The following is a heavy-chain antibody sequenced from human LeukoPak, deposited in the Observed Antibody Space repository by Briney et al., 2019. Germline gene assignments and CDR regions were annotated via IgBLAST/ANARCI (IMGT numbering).Heavy chain of an antibody. CDR3: ARDLVDNWNPYYFDY. D-gene: IGHD1-20*01. CDR2: ISSSSSYI. Sequence: GGSLRLSCAASGSTFSSYSMNWVRQAPGKGLEWVSSISSSSSYIYYADSVKGRFTISRDNAKNSLYLQMNSLRAEDTAVYYCARDLVDNWNPYYFDYWGQGTLVTVSS. V-gene: IGHV3-21*01. J-gene: IGHJ4*02. CDR1: GSTFSSYS.